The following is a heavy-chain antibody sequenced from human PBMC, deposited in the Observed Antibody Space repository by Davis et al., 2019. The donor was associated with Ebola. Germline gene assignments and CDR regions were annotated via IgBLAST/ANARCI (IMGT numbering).Heavy chain of an antibody. CDR3: ARVAPYYDFWSGYYRDWYFDL. CDR2: INHSGST. Sequence: PSETLSLTCAVYGGSFSGYYWSWIRQPPGKGLEWIGEINHSGSTNYNPSLKSRVTISVDTSKNQFSLKLSSVTAADTAVYYCARVAPYYDFWSGYYRDWYFDLWGRGTLVTVSS. D-gene: IGHD3-3*01. J-gene: IGHJ2*01. CDR1: GGSFSGYY. V-gene: IGHV4-34*01.